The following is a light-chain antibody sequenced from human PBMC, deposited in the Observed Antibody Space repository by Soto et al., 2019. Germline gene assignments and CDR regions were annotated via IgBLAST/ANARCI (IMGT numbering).Light chain of an antibody. V-gene: IGLV1-44*01. Sequence: QSVLTQPPSASGTPGQRVTISCSGSSSNIGSNIVNWYQQVPGTAPKVLIYGNNQRPSGVPDRFSGSKSGTSASLAISVLQSEDEADYYCASWDDSLNGVVFGGGTKLTVL. CDR1: SSNIGSNI. CDR3: ASWDDSLNGVV. CDR2: GNN. J-gene: IGLJ2*01.